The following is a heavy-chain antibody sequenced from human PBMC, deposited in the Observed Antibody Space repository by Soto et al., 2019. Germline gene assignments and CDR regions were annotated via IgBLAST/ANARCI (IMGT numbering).Heavy chain of an antibody. Sequence: PSETLSLTCTVSGVSIRSYSWSWIRQPPGKGLEWIGFIYYSGSTNYSPSLKSRVTISVDASKNQFSLNLISINVADTAIYYCARHGSPLGAYYDPLDYWGQGTLIT. D-gene: IGHD3-22*01. V-gene: IGHV4-59*08. J-gene: IGHJ4*02. CDR1: GVSIRSYS. CDR3: ARHGSPLGAYYDPLDY. CDR2: IYYSGST.